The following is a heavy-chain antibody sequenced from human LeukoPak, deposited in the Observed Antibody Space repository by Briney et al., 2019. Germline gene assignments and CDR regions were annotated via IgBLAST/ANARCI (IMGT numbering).Heavy chain of an antibody. D-gene: IGHD3-16*02. CDR3: ARAEHYVWGSYRALDY. CDR2: IWYDGSNK. V-gene: IGHV3-33*08. J-gene: IGHJ4*02. Sequence: GGSLRLSCAASGFTFSTYNMNWARQAPGKGLEWVAVIWYDGSNKYYADSVKGRFTISRDNSKNTLYLQMNSLRAEDTAVYYCARAEHYVWGSYRALDYWGQGTLVTVSS. CDR1: GFTFSTYN.